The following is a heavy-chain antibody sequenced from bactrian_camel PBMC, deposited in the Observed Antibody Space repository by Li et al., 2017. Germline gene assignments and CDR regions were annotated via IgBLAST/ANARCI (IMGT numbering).Heavy chain of an antibody. CDR1: GFTYDISYC. CDR3: AADLLDLYCAKDEFEY. D-gene: IGHD3*01. V-gene: IGHV3S67*01. J-gene: IGHJ4*01. Sequence: VQLVESGGGSVQVGGSLRLSCVASGFTYDISYCMGWFRQAPGREREAVAAIDNDNSLSYADSVKGRFTASQDNAKPIWYLQMSDLNPDDSAEHYCAADLLDLYCAKDEFEYRGPGTQVTVS. CDR2: IDNDNSL.